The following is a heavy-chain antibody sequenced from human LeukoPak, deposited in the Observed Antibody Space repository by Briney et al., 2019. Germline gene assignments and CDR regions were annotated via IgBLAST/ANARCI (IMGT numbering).Heavy chain of an antibody. Sequence: PGGSLRLSCAVSGXTFSSYGMHWVRQAPGKGLEWVAVISYDGSNKYYADSVKGRFTISRDNSKNTLYLQMNSLRAEDTAVYYCAKVSNRITMIVVLDYWGQGTLVTVSS. CDR2: ISYDGSNK. CDR1: GXTFSSYG. V-gene: IGHV3-30*18. CDR3: AKVSNRITMIVVLDY. J-gene: IGHJ4*02. D-gene: IGHD3-22*01.